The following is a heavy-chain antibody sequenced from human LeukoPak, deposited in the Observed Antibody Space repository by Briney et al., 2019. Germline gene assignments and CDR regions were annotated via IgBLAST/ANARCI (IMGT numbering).Heavy chain of an antibody. D-gene: IGHD3-16*02. J-gene: IGHJ4*02. CDR2: IKQDETEK. Sequence: GGSLRLSCTASGFTFSNFWMGWVRQAPGKGLEWVANIKQDETEKFYLGSVKGRFTISRDNAKNSLYLQMNSLRAEDTALYYCAKDGDLGELSKYYFDYWGQGTLVTVSS. V-gene: IGHV3-7*03. CDR3: AKDGDLGELSKYYFDY. CDR1: GFTFSNFW.